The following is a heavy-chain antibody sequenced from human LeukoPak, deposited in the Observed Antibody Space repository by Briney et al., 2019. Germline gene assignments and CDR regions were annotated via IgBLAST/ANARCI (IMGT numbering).Heavy chain of an antibody. V-gene: IGHV4-30-2*01. CDR3: ARGKRNSRIAVAGTFDY. CDR2: IYHSGST. D-gene: IGHD6-19*01. J-gene: IGHJ4*02. Sequence: SETLSLTCAVSGGSISSGGYSWSWIRQPPGKGLEGIGYIYHSGSTYYNPSLKSRVTISVDRSKNQFSLKLSSVPAADTPVYYCARGKRNSRIAVAGTFDYWGQGTLVTVSS. CDR1: GGSISSGGYS.